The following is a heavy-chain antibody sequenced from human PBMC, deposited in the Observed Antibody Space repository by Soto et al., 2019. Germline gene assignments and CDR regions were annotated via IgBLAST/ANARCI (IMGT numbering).Heavy chain of an antibody. J-gene: IGHJ4*02. Sequence: GGSLRLACAASGFNVNTDYMNWVRQTPGKGLEWVSFIYNGESTHYADSVKGRFTISSDKSKNTLYLQMNSLRVEDTAVYYCARDGRGLGKLSLFEYWGQGTLVTVSS. V-gene: IGHV3-53*01. D-gene: IGHD3-16*01. CDR1: GFNVNTDY. CDR2: IYNGEST. CDR3: ARDGRGLGKLSLFEY.